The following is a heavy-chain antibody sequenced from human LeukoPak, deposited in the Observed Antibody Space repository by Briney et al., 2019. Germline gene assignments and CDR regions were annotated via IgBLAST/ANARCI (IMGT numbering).Heavy chain of an antibody. V-gene: IGHV4-34*01. CDR1: GGSISSYY. J-gene: IGHJ6*02. CDR2: INRSGST. D-gene: IGHD2-2*01. CDR3: ARGGVVPAAILVGNYYGMDV. Sequence: SETLSLTCTVSGGSISSYYWSWIRQPPGKGLEWIGEINRSGSTNYNPSLKSRVTISVDTSKNQFSLKLSSVTAADTAVYYCARGGVVPAAILVGNYYGMDVWGQGTTVTVSS.